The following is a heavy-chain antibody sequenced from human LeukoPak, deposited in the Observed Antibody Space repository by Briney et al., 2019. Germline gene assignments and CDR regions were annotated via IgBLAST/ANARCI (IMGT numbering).Heavy chain of an antibody. D-gene: IGHD3-10*01. CDR2: ITGSADRT. CDR1: GCTFSTYA. J-gene: IGHJ4*02. Sequence: GGSLRLSCAASGCTFSTYAMSWVRQAPGKGLEWVSAITGSADRTHYADSVKGRFTISRDNSKNIVYLQMNSLRAKDTAVYFCARPQVVVLNPFDYWGQGTLVTVSS. V-gene: IGHV3-23*01. CDR3: ARPQVVVLNPFDY.